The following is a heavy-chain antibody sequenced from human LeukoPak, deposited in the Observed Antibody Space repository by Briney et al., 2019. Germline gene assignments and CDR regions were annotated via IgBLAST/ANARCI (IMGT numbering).Heavy chain of an antibody. CDR3: ARPYGSGIINWFDP. D-gene: IGHD3-10*01. V-gene: IGHV3-74*01. CDR1: GFTFSSYW. CDR2: INSDGSST. J-gene: IGHJ5*02. Sequence: GGSLRLSCAASGFTFSSYWVHWVRQAPGKGLVWVSRINSDGSSTSYADSVKGRFTISRDNAKNTLYLQMNSLRAEDTAVYYCARPYGSGIINWFDPWGQGTLVTVSS.